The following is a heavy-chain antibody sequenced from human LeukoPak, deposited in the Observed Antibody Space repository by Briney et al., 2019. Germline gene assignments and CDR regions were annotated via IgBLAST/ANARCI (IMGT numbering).Heavy chain of an antibody. CDR1: GGTFSSYA. V-gene: IGHV1-69*05. Sequence: ASVKVSCKASGGTFSSYAISWVRQSPGQGLEWMGGIIPIFGPANYAQKFQGRVTITTDESTSTAYMELSSLRSEDTAVYYCAHVRPPSGGATRGFDVFDIWGQGTMVTVSS. CDR2: IIPIFGPA. J-gene: IGHJ3*02. D-gene: IGHD5-24*01. CDR3: AHVRPPSGGATRGFDVFDI.